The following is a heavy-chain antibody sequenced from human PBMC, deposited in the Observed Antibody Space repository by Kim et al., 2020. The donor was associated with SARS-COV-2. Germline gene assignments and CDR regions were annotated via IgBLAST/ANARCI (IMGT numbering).Heavy chain of an antibody. CDR1: GFTFSSDG. CDR3: AKADSGGWTLVDH. D-gene: IGHD2-15*01. Sequence: GGSLRLSCAVSGFTFSSDGMHWVRQAPGKGLEWVAVIWHDGSNKFYADSVKGRFSISRDKSKKTLYLQMKSLRADDTAVYFCAKADSGGWTLVDHWGREP. J-gene: IGHJ4*02. V-gene: IGHV3-33*03. CDR2: IWHDGSNK.